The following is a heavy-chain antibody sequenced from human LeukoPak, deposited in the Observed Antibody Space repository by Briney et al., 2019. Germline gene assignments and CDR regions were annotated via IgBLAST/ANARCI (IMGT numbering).Heavy chain of an antibody. Sequence: SVKVSCKASGYTFTSYYMHWVRQAPGQGLEWMGGIIPIFGTANYAQKFQGRVTITADESTSTAYMELSSLRSEDTAVYYCARGKKTYYYDSSGYYLADYWGQGTLVTVSS. V-gene: IGHV1-69*13. CDR3: ARGKKTYYYDSSGYYLADY. D-gene: IGHD3-22*01. CDR1: GYTFTSYY. CDR2: IIPIFGTA. J-gene: IGHJ4*02.